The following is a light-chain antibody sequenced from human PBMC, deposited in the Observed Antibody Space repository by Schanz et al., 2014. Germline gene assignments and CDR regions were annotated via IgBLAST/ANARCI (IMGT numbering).Light chain of an antibody. Sequence: EIVLTQSPGTLSLSPGERATLSCRASQSVSSNHLAWYQENPGQPPRLLIYGASGRATGIPDRFSGSGSGTDFTLTISRLEPEDFAVYYCQHYSLSPLFGQGTKVDI. V-gene: IGKV3-20*01. J-gene: IGKJ1*01. CDR2: GAS. CDR3: QHYSLSPL. CDR1: QSVSSNH.